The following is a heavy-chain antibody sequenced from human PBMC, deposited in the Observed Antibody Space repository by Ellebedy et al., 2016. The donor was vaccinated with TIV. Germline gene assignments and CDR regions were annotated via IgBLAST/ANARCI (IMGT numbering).Heavy chain of an antibody. CDR1: GYTFTNYD. CDR3: ARSITMVRKALVCF. Sequence: AASVKVSCKASGYTFTNYDINWVRQATGQGLEWMGWMNPNSGNTGYAQKFQGRVTMTRNTSMNTAYMELSSLSSEDTAVYYCARSITMVRKALVCFWGQGTRVTVSS. J-gene: IGHJ4*02. CDR2: MNPNSGNT. V-gene: IGHV1-8*01. D-gene: IGHD3-10*01.